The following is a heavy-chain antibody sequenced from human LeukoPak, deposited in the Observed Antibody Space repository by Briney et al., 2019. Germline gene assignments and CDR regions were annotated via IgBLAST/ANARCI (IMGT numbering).Heavy chain of an antibody. CDR2: ISGSGGST. J-gene: IGHJ4*02. V-gene: IGHV3-23*01. Sequence: GGSLRLSCAASGFTFSSCAMNWVRQAPGKGLEWVSGISGSGGSTYYADSVRGRFTISRDHSKSTLYLQMNSLRAEDTAVYYCAKDSYGSSSIPYFFDYWGQGTLVTVSS. CDR3: AKDSYGSSSIPYFFDY. D-gene: IGHD2-2*01. CDR1: GFTFSSCA.